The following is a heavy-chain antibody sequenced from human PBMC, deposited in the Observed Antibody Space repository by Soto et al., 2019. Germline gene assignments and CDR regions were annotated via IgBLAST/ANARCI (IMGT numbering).Heavy chain of an antibody. CDR1: GFTFDDYV. J-gene: IGHJ4*02. CDR3: AKGDCSSITCYYFDY. CDR2: ISWNSGSV. Sequence: EVQLVESGGGLVQPGRSLRLSCAASGFTFDDYVIHWVRQAPGKGLEWVSGISWNSGSVGYADSVKGRFTVSRDNAKNSLYLQMNSLRPDDTALYHCAKGDCSSITCYYFDYWGQGTLVTVSS. D-gene: IGHD2-2*01. V-gene: IGHV3-9*01.